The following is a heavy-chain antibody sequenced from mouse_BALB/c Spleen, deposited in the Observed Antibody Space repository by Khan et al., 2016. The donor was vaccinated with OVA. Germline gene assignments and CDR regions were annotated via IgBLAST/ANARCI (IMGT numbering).Heavy chain of an antibody. CDR1: GYTFTTAG. V-gene: IGHV9-4*02. CDR3: ARGGGAYYRNDGGAMEY. Sequence: QIQLVQSGPELKKPGETVRISCKASGYTFTTAGIQWVQKMPGKGLKWIGWINTHSGVPKYAEDFKGRFAFSLEISVNTAYLQITNLTNEDTATYVCARGGGAYYRNDGGAMEYWGQGTSVTVSS. J-gene: IGHJ4*01. D-gene: IGHD2-14*01. CDR2: INTHSGVP.